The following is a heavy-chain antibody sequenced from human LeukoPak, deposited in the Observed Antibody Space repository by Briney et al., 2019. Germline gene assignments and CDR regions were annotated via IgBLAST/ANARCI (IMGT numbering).Heavy chain of an antibody. CDR2: IYYSGST. D-gene: IGHD3-3*01. V-gene: IGHV4-59*01. Sequence: SETLSLTCTVSGGSISSYYWSWIRQPPGKGLEWIGYIYYSGSTNYNPSLKSRVTISVDTSKNRFSLKLSSVTAADTAVYYCARDSIVYDFWSGYQNWFDPWGQGTLVTVSS. J-gene: IGHJ5*02. CDR1: GGSISSYY. CDR3: ARDSIVYDFWSGYQNWFDP.